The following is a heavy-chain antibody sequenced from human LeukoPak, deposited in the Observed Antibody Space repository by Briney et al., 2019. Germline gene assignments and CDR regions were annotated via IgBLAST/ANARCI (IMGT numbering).Heavy chain of an antibody. CDR3: ARQGKYSYGSSFFDY. J-gene: IGHJ4*02. Sequence: SETLSLTCTVSGGSISNYQWNWIRQPPGKGLEWMGYIDYSGSTKYNPSLKSRVTISVDTSKNHFSLKLSSVSAADTAVYYCARQGKYSYGSSFFDYWGQGTLVTVSS. V-gene: IGHV4-59*01. D-gene: IGHD5-18*01. CDR1: GGSISNYQ. CDR2: IDYSGST.